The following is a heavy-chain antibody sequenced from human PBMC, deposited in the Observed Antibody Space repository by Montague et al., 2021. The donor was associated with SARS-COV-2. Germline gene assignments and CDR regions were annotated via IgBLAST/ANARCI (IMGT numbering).Heavy chain of an antibody. CDR3: ARVKPCYYYGLGVLAPFGS. Sequence: SETRSLTCTVSGGSISSYYWSWIRQPPGKGLEWIGYIYYSGSTNYNPSLKSRVTISVDTSKDQFSLKLSSVTAADTAVYYCARVKPCYYYGLGVLAPFGSWGQGNLVTVSS. J-gene: IGHJ4*02. CDR1: GGSISSYY. V-gene: IGHV4-59*01. CDR2: IYYSGST. D-gene: IGHD3-10*01.